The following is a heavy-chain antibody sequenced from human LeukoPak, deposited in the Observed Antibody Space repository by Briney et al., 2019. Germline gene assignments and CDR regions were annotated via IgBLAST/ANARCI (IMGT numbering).Heavy chain of an antibody. D-gene: IGHD5-24*01. J-gene: IGHJ2*01. CDR1: GGSISSYY. Sequence: PSETLSLTCTVSGGSISSYYWSWIRQPPGKGLEWFGYIYTSGSTNYNPPLKSRVTISVDTSKTQFSLKLSSVTAADPAVYYCATRDGYTSDWYFDLWGRGTLVTVSS. CDR2: IYTSGST. V-gene: IGHV4-4*09. CDR3: ATRDGYTSDWYFDL.